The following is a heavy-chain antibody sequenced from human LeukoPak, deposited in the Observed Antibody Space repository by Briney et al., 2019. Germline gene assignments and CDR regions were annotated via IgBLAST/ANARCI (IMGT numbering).Heavy chain of an antibody. Sequence: PGGSLRLSCAASGFTFSTYWMNWVRQAPGKGLEWVSSISSGSTYIYYADSVKGRFTISRDNAENSLSLQMNSLRADDTAVYYCARGYGDYFYHFDYWGQGTLVTVSS. D-gene: IGHD4-17*01. CDR1: GFTFSTYW. J-gene: IGHJ4*02. CDR3: ARGYGDYFYHFDY. V-gene: IGHV3-21*01. CDR2: ISSGSTYI.